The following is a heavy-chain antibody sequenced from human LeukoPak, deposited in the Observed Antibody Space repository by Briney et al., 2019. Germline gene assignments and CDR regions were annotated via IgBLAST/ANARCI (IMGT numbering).Heavy chain of an antibody. CDR3: VRQPDSARYGFGY. J-gene: IGHJ4*02. Sequence: GGSQRLSCEVSGFTFDNNDMHWVRQSTGKGLEWVSAIGSAGYTYYAESVRGRFTITRDTAKQSLYLQMNSLRVEDTAVYHCVRQPDSARYGFGYWGRGTQVTVSS. D-gene: IGHD1-14*01. CDR2: IGSAGYT. CDR1: GFTFDNND. V-gene: IGHV3-13*01.